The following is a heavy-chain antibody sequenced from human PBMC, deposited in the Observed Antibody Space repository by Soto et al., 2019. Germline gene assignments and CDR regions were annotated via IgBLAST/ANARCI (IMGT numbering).Heavy chain of an antibody. J-gene: IGHJ4*02. D-gene: IGHD5-12*01. CDR2: INHSGST. V-gene: IGHV4-34*01. CDR1: GGSFSGYY. CDR3: ARVLPGLRSTPYLDY. Sequence: SETLSLTCAVYGGSFSGYYWSWIRQPPGKGLEWIGEINHSGSTNYNPSLKSRVTISVDTSKNQFSLKLSSVTAADTAVYYCARVLPGLRSTPYLDYWGQGTLVTVSS.